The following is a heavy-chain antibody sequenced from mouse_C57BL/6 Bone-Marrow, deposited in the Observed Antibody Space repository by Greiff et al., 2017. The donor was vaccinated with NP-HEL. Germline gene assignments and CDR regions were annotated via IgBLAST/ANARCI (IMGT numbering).Heavy chain of an antibody. CDR3: ARKRGNYEDY. J-gene: IGHJ2*01. D-gene: IGHD2-1*01. CDR1: GYAFSSSW. CDR2: IYPGDGDT. V-gene: IGHV1-82*01. Sequence: VQLQQSGPELVKPGASVKISCKASGYAFSSSWMNWVKQRPGKGLEWIGRIYPGDGDTNYNGKFKGKATLTADKSSSTAYMQLSSLTSEDSAVYFCARKRGNYEDYWGQGTTLTVSS.